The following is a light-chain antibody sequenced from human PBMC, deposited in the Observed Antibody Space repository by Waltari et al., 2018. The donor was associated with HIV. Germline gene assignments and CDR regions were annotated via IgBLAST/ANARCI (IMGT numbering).Light chain of an antibody. V-gene: IGLV4-69*01. CDR1: SGHNSYA. Sequence: QLVLTQSPSASASLGASVKFTCTLSSGHNSYAIAWHQQQPEKGPRYLMKLKSDGSHKKGDGIPDRFSGSSSGAERYLTISSLQSEDEADYYCQTWATGIRVFGGGTKLTVL. CDR3: QTWATGIRV. CDR2: LKSDGSH. J-gene: IGLJ3*02.